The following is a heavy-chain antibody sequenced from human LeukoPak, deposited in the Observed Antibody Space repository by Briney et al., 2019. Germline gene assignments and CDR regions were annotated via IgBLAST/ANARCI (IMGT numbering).Heavy chain of an antibody. CDR3: ARESRIVEGDGYYIDV. D-gene: IGHD1-26*01. J-gene: IGHJ6*03. V-gene: IGHV4-4*07. CDR2: IYISRGT. Sequence: ASETLSLTCTVSGVSISGYYWSWLRQPAGKGLEWIGRIYISRGTNYNPSLTRRVIISVDTSKNQFSLQLTSVTAADTAVYYCARESRIVEGDGYYIDVWGKGTTVTV. CDR1: GVSISGYY.